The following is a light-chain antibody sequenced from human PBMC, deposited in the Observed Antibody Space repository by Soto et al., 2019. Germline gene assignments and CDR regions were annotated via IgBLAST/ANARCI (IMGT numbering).Light chain of an antibody. Sequence: EILLTQSPGTLSLYPGERATLSCRASQSVSSSYLAWYQQKPGQAPRLLIYGASSRATGIPDRFSGSGSGTDFTLTISRLEPEDFAVYYCQQYGSSSITFGQGTRLEIK. J-gene: IGKJ5*01. V-gene: IGKV3-20*01. CDR2: GAS. CDR3: QQYGSSSIT. CDR1: QSVSSSY.